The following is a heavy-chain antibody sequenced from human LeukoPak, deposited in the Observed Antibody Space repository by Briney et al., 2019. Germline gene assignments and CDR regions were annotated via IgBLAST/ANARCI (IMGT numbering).Heavy chain of an antibody. V-gene: IGHV4-59*08. Sequence: SETLSLTCTVSGGSISNYYWSWIRQPPGEGLEWIGYVYYSGSTNYNPSLKSRVTISVDTSKNQFSLKLSSVTAADTAVYYCARSIAGTRSKFDYWGQGTLVTVSS. J-gene: IGHJ4*02. D-gene: IGHD1/OR15-1a*01. CDR2: VYYSGST. CDR1: GGSISNYY. CDR3: ARSIAGTRSKFDY.